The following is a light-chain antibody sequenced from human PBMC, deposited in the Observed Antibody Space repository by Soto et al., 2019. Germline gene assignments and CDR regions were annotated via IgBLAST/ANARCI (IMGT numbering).Light chain of an antibody. CDR3: GTWDTSLSAVV. Sequence: QSVLTQPPSVSAAPGQKATISCSGASANIGKTYVSWYQQLPGAAPKLVIFDTNKRPSGIPDRFSGSKSGTSAALDITALQTGDEADYYCGTWDTSLSAVVFGGGTKLTVL. CDR2: DTN. V-gene: IGLV1-51*01. J-gene: IGLJ2*01. CDR1: SANIGKTY.